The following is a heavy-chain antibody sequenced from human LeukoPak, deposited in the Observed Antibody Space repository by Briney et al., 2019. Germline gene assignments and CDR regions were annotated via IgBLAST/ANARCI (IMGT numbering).Heavy chain of an antibody. J-gene: IGHJ4*02. Sequence: PGGSLRLSCAASGFTFTSYSMNWVRQAPGKGLEWVSIIYGGGSTYYAASVKGRFTISRDNSKNTLYLQLNSLRAEDTAVYYCARTIAGSWYYFDYWGQGTLVTVSS. CDR3: ARTIAGSWYYFDY. CDR1: GFTFTSYS. CDR2: IYGGGST. D-gene: IGHD6-13*01. V-gene: IGHV3-53*01.